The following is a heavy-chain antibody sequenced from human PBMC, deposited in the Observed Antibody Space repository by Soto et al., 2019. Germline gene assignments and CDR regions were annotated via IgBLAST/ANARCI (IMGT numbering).Heavy chain of an antibody. J-gene: IGHJ5*02. CDR1: GYTFTSYG. V-gene: IGHV1-18*01. D-gene: IGHD3-9*01. CDR3: TRVDLYYDILTGYYNDANWFDP. CDR2: ISAYNGNT. Sequence: ASVKVSCKASGYTFTSYGISWVRQAPGQGLEWMGWISAYNGNTKYSQKYQGRVTITRDTSASTAYMELSSLRSEDTTVYYSTRVDLYYDILTGYYNDANWFDPWGQGTLVTV.